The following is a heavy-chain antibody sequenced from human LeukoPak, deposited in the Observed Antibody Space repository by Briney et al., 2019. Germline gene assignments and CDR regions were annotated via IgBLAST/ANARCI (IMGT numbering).Heavy chain of an antibody. CDR3: ARSIPYGTTWYGRSDY. D-gene: IGHD6-13*01. CDR1: GFPFSSYS. J-gene: IGHJ4*02. V-gene: IGHV3-7*03. CDR2: IKPDGTTK. Sequence: GGSLRFSCAASGFPFSSYSMTWVRQAPGKGLEWVANIKPDGTTKFYVDSVKGRFTISRDNALNSLYLQMNSLRAEDTAIYYCARSIPYGTTWYGRSDYWGQGTLVTVSS.